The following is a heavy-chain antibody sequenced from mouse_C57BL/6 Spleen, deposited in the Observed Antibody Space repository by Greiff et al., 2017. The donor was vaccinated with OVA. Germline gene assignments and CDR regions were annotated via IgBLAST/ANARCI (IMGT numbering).Heavy chain of an antibody. CDR2: IRSKSNNYAT. CDR3: VLLPSYYYAMDY. CDR1: GFSFNTYA. V-gene: IGHV10-1*01. Sequence: EVQLQESGGGLVQPKGSLKLSCAASGFSFNTYAMNWVRQAPGKGLEWVARIRSKSNNYATYYADSVKDRFTISRDDSESMLYLQMNNLKTEDTAMYYCVLLPSYYYAMDYWGQGTSVTVSS. D-gene: IGHD5-1*01. J-gene: IGHJ4*01.